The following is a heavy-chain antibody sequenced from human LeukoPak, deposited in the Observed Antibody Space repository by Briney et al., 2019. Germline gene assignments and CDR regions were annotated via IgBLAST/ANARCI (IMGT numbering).Heavy chain of an antibody. CDR1: GDILSSNSVT. D-gene: IGHD2-2*01. CDR3: ARRLTQYDCFDP. Sequence: SQTLSLTCAISGDILSSNSVTWHWIRQSPSRGREWLGRTYYRSTWYNDYAVSVRGRITVNPDTSKNQFSLHLNSVTPEDTAVYYCARRLTQYDCFDPWGQGILVTVSS. CDR2: TYYRSTWYN. J-gene: IGHJ5*02. V-gene: IGHV6-1*01.